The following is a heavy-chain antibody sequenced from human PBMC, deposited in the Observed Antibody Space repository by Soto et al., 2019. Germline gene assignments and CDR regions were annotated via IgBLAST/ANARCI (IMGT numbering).Heavy chain of an antibody. CDR1: GFTVSNNY. J-gene: IGHJ4*02. V-gene: IGHV3-66*01. CDR3: AAYSQKGY. CDR2: IYSGGST. D-gene: IGHD3-16*01. Sequence: EEQLVESGGDLVQPGGSLRLSCAASGFTVSNNYMSWVSQAPGKGLEWVSLIYSGGSTYCADSVKGRFTISSDSSKNTLYLQMNSLRAEDTAMYYCAAYSQKGYWGQGTLVTVSS.